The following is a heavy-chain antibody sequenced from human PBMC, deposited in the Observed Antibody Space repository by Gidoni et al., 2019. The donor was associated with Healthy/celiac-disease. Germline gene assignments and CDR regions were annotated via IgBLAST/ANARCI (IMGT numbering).Heavy chain of an antibody. D-gene: IGHD6-13*01. CDR2: ISSSSSYT. J-gene: IGHJ4*02. CDR3: GAAAGQTANFDY. V-gene: IGHV3-11*06. Sequence: QVQLVESGGGLVKPGGSLRLSCAASGFTFSDYYMSWIRQAPGKGLEWVSYISSSSSYTNYADAVKGRFTISRDNAKSSLYLQMNSLRAEDTAVYYCGAAAGQTANFDYWGQGTLVTVSS. CDR1: GFTFSDYY.